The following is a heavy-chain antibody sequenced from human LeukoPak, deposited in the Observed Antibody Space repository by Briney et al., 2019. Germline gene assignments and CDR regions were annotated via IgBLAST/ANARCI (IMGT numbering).Heavy chain of an antibody. CDR3: ARVVVWEYYYYGMDV. CDR1: GGTFRSYA. V-gene: IGHV1-69*13. D-gene: IGHD2-8*02. J-gene: IGHJ6*02. Sequence: ASVKVSCKASGGTFRSYAISWVRQAPGQGLEWMGGIIPIFGTANYAQKFQGRVTITADESTSTACMELSSLRSEDTAVYYCARVVVWEYYYYGMDVWGQGATVTVSS. CDR2: IIPIFGTA.